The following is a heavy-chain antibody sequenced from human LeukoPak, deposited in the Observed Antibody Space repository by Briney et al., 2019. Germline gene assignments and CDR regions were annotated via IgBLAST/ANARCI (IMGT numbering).Heavy chain of an antibody. CDR2: INPNSGGT. J-gene: IGHJ4*02. Sequence: ASVKVSCKASGYTFTGYYMHWVRQAPGQGLEWMGWINPNSGGTNYAQKFQGRVTMTRDTSISTAYMELSRLRSEDTAVYYCARRSGWGGSFDYWGQGTLVTVSS. D-gene: IGHD6-19*01. CDR1: GYTFTGYY. V-gene: IGHV1-2*02. CDR3: ARRSGWGGSFDY.